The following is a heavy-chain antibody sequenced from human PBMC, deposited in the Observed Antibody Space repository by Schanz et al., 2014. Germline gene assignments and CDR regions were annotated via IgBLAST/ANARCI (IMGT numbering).Heavy chain of an antibody. D-gene: IGHD5-12*01. V-gene: IGHV1-3*04. CDR2: INTGNGDT. Sequence: QVHLVQSGAEVKRPGASVKVSCKASAYSFTSYSMHWVRQAPGQRLEWMGWINTGNGDTKYSQNFQGRVTITRDTTASTAYMELSSLRSEDTAVYSCARGIGGYGANNYFDYWGQGTLVTVAS. J-gene: IGHJ4*02. CDR3: ARGIGGYGANNYFDY. CDR1: AYSFTSYS.